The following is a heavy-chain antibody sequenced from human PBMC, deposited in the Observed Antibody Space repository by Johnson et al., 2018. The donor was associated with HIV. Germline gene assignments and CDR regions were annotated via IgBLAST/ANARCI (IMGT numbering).Heavy chain of an antibody. Sequence: VQLVESGGGVVQPGRSLRLSCAASGFAVSSNYMSWVRQAPGKGLEWVSVIYSGSNTYYADSVKGRFTISRDDSKNTLYLQMTSLKTEDTAVYYCNTHKEYQQFWGSSGWYESGAFDIWGQGTMVTVSS. V-gene: IGHV3-53*01. CDR2: IYSGSNT. CDR3: NTHKEYQQFWGSSGWYESGAFDI. CDR1: GFAVSSNY. J-gene: IGHJ3*02. D-gene: IGHD6-19*01.